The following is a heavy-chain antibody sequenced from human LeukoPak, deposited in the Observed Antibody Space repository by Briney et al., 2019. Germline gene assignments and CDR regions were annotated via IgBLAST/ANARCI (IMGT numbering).Heavy chain of an antibody. D-gene: IGHD3-10*01. CDR3: ARERKDYGSGSYYTDY. J-gene: IGHJ4*02. Sequence: GGSLRVSCAASGFTVSSNYMSWVRQAPGKGLEWVSVIYSGGSTYYADSVKGRFTISRDNSKNTLYLQMNSLRAEDTAVYYCARERKDYGSGSYYTDYWGQGTLVTVSS. CDR2: IYSGGST. V-gene: IGHV3-53*01. CDR1: GFTVSSNY.